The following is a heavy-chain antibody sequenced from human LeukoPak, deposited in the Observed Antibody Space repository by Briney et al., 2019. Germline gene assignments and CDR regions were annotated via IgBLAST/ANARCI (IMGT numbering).Heavy chain of an antibody. CDR2: ISFDGTNK. V-gene: IGHV3-30-3*01. J-gene: IGHJ6*02. Sequence: PGGSLGLSFAASGFPFNSYAMHWVRQAPGKGLEWVAVISFDGTNKYYADSVKGRFTISRDNSKNTLYLQMNSLRTEDTALYYCARDSSAYSRGYYYYGMDVWGQGTTVTVSS. CDR1: GFPFNSYA. CDR3: ARDSSAYSRGYYYYGMDV. D-gene: IGHD6-13*01.